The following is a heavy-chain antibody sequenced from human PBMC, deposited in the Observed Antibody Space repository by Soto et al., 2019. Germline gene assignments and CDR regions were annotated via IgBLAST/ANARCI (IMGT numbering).Heavy chain of an antibody. CDR1: GFTFSTFA. CDR3: ARSGGRYSYGQDDYYYYGMDV. D-gene: IGHD5-18*01. Sequence: GSLRLSCAASGFTFSTFAMSWVRQAPGKGPEWVSGISGSGTSTYYADSVKGRFTISRDNSKNTLYLQMNSLRAEDTAVYYCARSGGRYSYGQDDYYYYGMDVWGQGTTVTVSS. V-gene: IGHV3-23*01. J-gene: IGHJ6*02. CDR2: ISGSGTST.